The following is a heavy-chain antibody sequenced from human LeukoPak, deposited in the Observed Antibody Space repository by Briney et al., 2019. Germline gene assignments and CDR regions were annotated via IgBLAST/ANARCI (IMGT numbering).Heavy chain of an antibody. D-gene: IGHD6-19*01. CDR2: INAGNGNT. CDR1: GYTFTSYA. Sequence: GASVKVSCKASGYTFTSYAMHWVRQAPGQRLEWMGWINAGNGNTKYSQEFQGRVTITRDTSASTAYMELSSLRSEDMAVYYCARAKGPPYSSGWYPFDYWGQGTLVTVSS. J-gene: IGHJ4*02. V-gene: IGHV1-3*03. CDR3: ARAKGPPYSSGWYPFDY.